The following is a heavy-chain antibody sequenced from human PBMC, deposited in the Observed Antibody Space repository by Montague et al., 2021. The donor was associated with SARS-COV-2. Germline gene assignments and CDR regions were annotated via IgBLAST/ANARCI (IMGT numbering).Heavy chain of an antibody. Sequence: SETRSLTCTVSGASMSGNHWSWIRHPAGKALEWIGRIYFNGAPTSNPSLKIRLTMSVDTSERQFSLKMTSVSAPATAIYYCARGSEYYYHPFDYWGHGNLVTVSS. V-gene: IGHV4-4*07. CDR3: ARGSEYYYHPFDY. J-gene: IGHJ4*01. D-gene: IGHD2/OR15-2a*01. CDR1: GASMSGNH. CDR2: IYFNGAP.